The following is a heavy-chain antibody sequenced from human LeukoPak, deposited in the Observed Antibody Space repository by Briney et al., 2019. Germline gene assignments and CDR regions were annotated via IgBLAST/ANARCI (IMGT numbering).Heavy chain of an antibody. CDR3: ARARAYHYGAGGSLYSMDV. Sequence: SGGSLRLSCAASGFTFSDYWMSWVRQAPGKGLEWVATIKQDGSDIYYGDSVKGRFSISKDNAENSLYLQMNSLRAEDTAVYYCARARAYHYGAGGSLYSMDVWGKGTTVTVSP. J-gene: IGHJ6*04. CDR1: GFTFSDYW. CDR2: IKQDGSDI. D-gene: IGHD3-10*01. V-gene: IGHV3-7*03.